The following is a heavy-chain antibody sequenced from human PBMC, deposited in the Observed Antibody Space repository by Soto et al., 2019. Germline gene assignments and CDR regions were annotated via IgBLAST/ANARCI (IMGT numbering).Heavy chain of an antibody. D-gene: IGHD6-13*01. CDR2: IYWDDDK. CDR3: AQHVQHRRSWYYFDY. V-gene: IGHV2-5*02. J-gene: IGHJ4*02. CDR1: GFSLSTSGVG. Sequence: QITLKESGPTLVKPTQTLTLTCTFSGFSLSTSGVGVGWIRQPPGKALECLALIYWDDDKRYSPSLKSRLTTXXDXSTXQVVLTMTNMDPVDTATYYCAQHVQHRRSWYYFDYWGQGTLVTVSS.